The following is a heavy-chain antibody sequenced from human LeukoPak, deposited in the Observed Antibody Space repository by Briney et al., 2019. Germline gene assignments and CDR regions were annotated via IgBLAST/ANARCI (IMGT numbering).Heavy chain of an antibody. CDR3: ATELSGTGDLDY. V-gene: IGHV3-7*03. Sequence: PGRSLRLSCAASGFTFSSYGMHWVRQAPGKGLEWVANIQQNGKTMVYVDSVKGRFTISRDNGEKSLYLQMNSLGAEDTAVYFCATELSGTGDLDYWGQGTLVTVSS. CDR2: IQQNGKTM. D-gene: IGHD7-27*01. CDR1: GFTFSSYG. J-gene: IGHJ4*02.